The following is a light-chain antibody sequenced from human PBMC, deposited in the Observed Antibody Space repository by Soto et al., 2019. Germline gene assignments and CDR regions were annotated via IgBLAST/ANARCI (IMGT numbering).Light chain of an antibody. Sequence: QSALTQPPSASGSPGQSVTISCTGTSDDVGGYNYVSWYQQYPGKVPKLMIYEVNKRPSGVPDRFSGSKSGNTASLTVSGLQAEDEADYYCSSHAGSNPVVFGGGTKLTVL. J-gene: IGLJ2*01. V-gene: IGLV2-8*01. CDR2: EVN. CDR3: SSHAGSNPVV. CDR1: SDDVGGYNY.